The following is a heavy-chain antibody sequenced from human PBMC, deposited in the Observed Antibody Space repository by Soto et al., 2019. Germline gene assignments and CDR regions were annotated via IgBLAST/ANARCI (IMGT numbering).Heavy chain of an antibody. Sequence: ALVKVSCKTSGDSFNVYYIHWGRQAPGQGLEWMGWINPNGGATKYAQKFQSRVTVTRDTSIRTVYMELSSLRSDDTAFYYCARESGGATATLDYYYFYMDVWGKGTTVTVSS. V-gene: IGHV1-2*02. CDR3: ARESGGATATLDYYYFYMDV. D-gene: IGHD5-12*01. CDR1: GDSFNVYY. CDR2: INPNGGAT. J-gene: IGHJ6*03.